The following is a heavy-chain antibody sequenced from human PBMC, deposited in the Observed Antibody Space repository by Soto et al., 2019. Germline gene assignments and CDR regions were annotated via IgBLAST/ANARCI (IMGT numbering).Heavy chain of an antibody. Sequence: QVQLQESGPGLVKPSVTLSLTCTVSGYSVSYGYYWGWIRQAPGKGLGWMGSIFHTGHTYYNPSLESGPKMAVSTSKNQCSLNLESGTAADTAVYYGAKALGMGVTLPVVMLDAFEIWSRGEKVTVSS. D-gene: IGHD2-21*01. CDR2: IFHTGHT. CDR3: AKALGMGVTLPVVMLDAFEI. J-gene: IGHJ3*02. V-gene: IGHV4-38-2*02. CDR1: GYSVSYGYY.